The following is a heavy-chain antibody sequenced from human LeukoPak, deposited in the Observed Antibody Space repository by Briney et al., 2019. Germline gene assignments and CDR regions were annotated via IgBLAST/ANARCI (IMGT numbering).Heavy chain of an antibody. CDR1: GFIFNNYA. V-gene: IGHV3-30*04. J-gene: IGHJ4*02. Sequence: PGGSLRLSCAVSGFIFNNYAFHWVRQAPGKGLEWVAEITYDGTNKYYADSVKGRFTISRDNSKNTVYLQMNSLRAEDTALYYCARDPPPFMNGYGFDHWGQGTLVTVSS. CDR2: ITYDGTNK. D-gene: IGHD5-12*01. CDR3: ARDPPPFMNGYGFDH.